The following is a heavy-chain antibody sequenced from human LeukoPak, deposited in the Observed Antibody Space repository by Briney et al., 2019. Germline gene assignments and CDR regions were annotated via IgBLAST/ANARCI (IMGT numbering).Heavy chain of an antibody. CDR2: IGEEKSGSWT. D-gene: IGHD2-2*01. CDR1: GFTLSNYP. CDR3: AKVMPLYQLQWGLYDY. J-gene: IGHJ4*02. V-gene: IGHV3-23*01. Sequence: PGGSLRFSCAASGFTLSNYPMGWVRQAPVKGLEWLSAIGEEKSGSWTRSADSVKGRFTISRDNSENTLYLQMNSLRAEDTAVYYCAKVMPLYQLQWGLYDYWGQGTLVTVSS.